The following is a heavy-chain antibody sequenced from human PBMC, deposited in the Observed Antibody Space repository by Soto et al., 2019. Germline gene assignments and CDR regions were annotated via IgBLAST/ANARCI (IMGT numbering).Heavy chain of an antibody. D-gene: IGHD1-1*01. CDR2: ISAYNGNT. CDR1: GYLFTSYG. V-gene: IGHV1-18*01. J-gene: IGHJ3*02. Sequence: GASVKVSCKASGYLFTSYGISWVRQAPGQGLEWMGWISAYNGNTNYAQKLQGRVTMTTDTSTSTAYMELRSLRSDDTAVYYCARDSGTNNHDAFDIWGQGTMVTVSS. CDR3: ARDSGTNNHDAFDI.